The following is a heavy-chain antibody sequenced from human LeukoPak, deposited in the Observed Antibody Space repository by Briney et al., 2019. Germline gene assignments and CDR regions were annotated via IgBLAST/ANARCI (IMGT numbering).Heavy chain of an antibody. V-gene: IGHV3-74*01. J-gene: IGHJ4*02. Sequence: PGGSLRLSCAASGFTFRNYWMHWVRQAAGKGLVWVSRINSDGSSTTYADSVKGRLTISRDNAKNTLYLQMSSLRAEDTAVYYCARDRYYYDSSGDYWGQGTLVTVSS. CDR2: INSDGSST. CDR3: ARDRYYYDSSGDY. CDR1: GFTFRNYW. D-gene: IGHD3-22*01.